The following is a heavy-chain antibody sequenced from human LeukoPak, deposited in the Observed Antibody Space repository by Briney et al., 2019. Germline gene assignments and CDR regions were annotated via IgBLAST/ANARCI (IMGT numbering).Heavy chain of an antibody. J-gene: IGHJ4*02. Sequence: GGSLRLSCAASGFTFSTYWMHWVRQAPGKGLVWVSQINTDGNSTTYADSVKGRFTVSRDNAKNTLYLQMNSLRAGDTAVYYCARELASGDWGQGTPVTVSS. CDR2: INTDGNST. CDR1: GFTFSTYW. CDR3: ARELASGD. D-gene: IGHD6-13*01. V-gene: IGHV3-74*01.